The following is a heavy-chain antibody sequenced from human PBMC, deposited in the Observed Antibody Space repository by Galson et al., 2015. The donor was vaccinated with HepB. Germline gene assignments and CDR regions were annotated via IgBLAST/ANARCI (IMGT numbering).Heavy chain of an antibody. D-gene: IGHD4/OR15-4a*01. CDR2: NSPNSGPP. Sequence: SVKVSCKASGYSFTTNAISCVRQAPGHGLEWMGWNSPNSGPPKYAQNLQGRVTLTRDTSTSTAYLELRSLRSDDTAAYYCARDRDYRFDYWGQGTLVTVSS. J-gene: IGHJ4*02. CDR1: GYSFTTNA. CDR3: ARDRDYRFDY. V-gene: IGHV1-18*04.